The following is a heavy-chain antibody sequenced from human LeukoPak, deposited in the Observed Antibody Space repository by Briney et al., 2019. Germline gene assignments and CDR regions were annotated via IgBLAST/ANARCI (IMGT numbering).Heavy chain of an antibody. V-gene: IGHV3-23*01. D-gene: IGHD3-10*01. CDR3: AKGHCYGSGSLDY. CDR2: IGGRDGST. CDR1: GFTFSSYG. J-gene: IGHJ4*02. Sequence: GGSLRLSCEASGFTFSSYGMSWVRQAPGKGLEWVSAIGGRDGSTYYADSVKGRFTISRDNSKNTLYVQMNSLRAEDTAVYYCAKGHCYGSGSLDYWGQGTLVTVSS.